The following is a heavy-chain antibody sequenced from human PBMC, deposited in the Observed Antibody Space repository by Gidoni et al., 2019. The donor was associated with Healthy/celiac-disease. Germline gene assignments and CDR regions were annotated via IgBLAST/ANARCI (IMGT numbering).Heavy chain of an antibody. D-gene: IGHD2-2*02. Sequence: EVQLVESGGVLVQPGGSLRLSCAAPGFPFSSSWRIWVRQAPGKGLEWVANIKQDGSEKYYVDSVKGRFTISRDNAKNSLYLQMNSLRAEDTAVYYCARDSIVVVPAAIHGDYYYYYMDVWGKGTTVTVSS. J-gene: IGHJ6*03. CDR2: IKQDGSEK. CDR3: ARDSIVVVPAAIHGDYYYYYMDV. V-gene: IGHV3-7*01. CDR1: GFPFSSSW.